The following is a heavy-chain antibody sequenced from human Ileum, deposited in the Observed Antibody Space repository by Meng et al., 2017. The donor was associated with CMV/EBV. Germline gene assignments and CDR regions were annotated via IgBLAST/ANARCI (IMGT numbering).Heavy chain of an antibody. J-gene: IGHJ5*02. Sequence: DSVCSSNAGWKWIRQSPSRGLEWLGRTCSRSKWYNDYAVSVKSRITINPDTSKNQFSLQLNSVTPEDTAVYYCARHRTTDLVNWFDPWGQGTLVTVSS. CDR2: TCSRSKWYN. D-gene: IGHD2-2*01. CDR3: ARHRTTDLVNWFDP. CDR1: DSVCSSNAG. V-gene: IGHV6-1*01.